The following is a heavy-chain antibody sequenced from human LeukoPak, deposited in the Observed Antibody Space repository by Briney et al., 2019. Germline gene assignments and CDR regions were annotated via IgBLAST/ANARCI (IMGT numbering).Heavy chain of an antibody. Sequence: GGSLRLSCAASGFTFSSYAMSWVRQAPGKGLEWVGFIRSKAYGGTTEYAASVKGRFTISRDDSKSIAYLQMNSLKTEDTAVYYCTIAAAGPFDYWGQGTLVTVSS. V-gene: IGHV3-49*04. CDR1: GFTFSSYA. D-gene: IGHD6-13*01. CDR2: IRSKAYGGTT. CDR3: TIAAAGPFDY. J-gene: IGHJ4*02.